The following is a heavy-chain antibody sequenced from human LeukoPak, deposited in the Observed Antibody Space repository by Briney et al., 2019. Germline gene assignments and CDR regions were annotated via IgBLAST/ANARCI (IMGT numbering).Heavy chain of an antibody. Sequence: GGSLRLSCAASGFTFSSYEMNWVRQAPGKGLEWVSYISSSGSTIYYADSVKGRFTISRDNAKNSLYLQMNSLRAEDTAVYYCARGGSGRRPSPPDYWGQGTLVTVSS. CDR3: ARGGSGRRPSPPDY. V-gene: IGHV3-48*03. CDR2: ISSSGSTI. J-gene: IGHJ4*02. D-gene: IGHD6-19*01. CDR1: GFTFSSYE.